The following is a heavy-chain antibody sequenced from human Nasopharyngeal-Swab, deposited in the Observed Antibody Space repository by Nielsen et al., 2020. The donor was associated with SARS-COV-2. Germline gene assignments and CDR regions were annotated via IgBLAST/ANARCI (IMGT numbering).Heavy chain of an antibody. CDR2: IWYDGSNK. D-gene: IGHD3-10*01. J-gene: IGHJ5*02. CDR3: ARDYYGSGKGWFDP. Sequence: VRQAAGEGLEWVAVIWYDGSNKYYADSVKGRFTISRDNSKNTLYLQMNSLRAEDTAVYYCARDYYGSGKGWFDPWGQGTLVTVSS. V-gene: IGHV3-33*01.